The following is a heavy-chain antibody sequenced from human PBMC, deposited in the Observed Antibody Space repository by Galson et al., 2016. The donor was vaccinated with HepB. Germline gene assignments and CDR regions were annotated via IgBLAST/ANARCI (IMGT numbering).Heavy chain of an antibody. CDR1: AFTFSTYT. D-gene: IGHD3-3*01. Sequence: SLRLSCAASAFTFSTYTMHWVRQALGKGLEWVSSLSASGSLIYYADSVKGRFPISRDNSKNTLYLQLNSLRAEDTAVYYCAKIGLSGYWYYDLWGLGTLVSVSS. CDR3: AKIGLSGYWYYDL. V-gene: IGHV3-23*01. CDR2: LSASGSLI. J-gene: IGHJ2*01.